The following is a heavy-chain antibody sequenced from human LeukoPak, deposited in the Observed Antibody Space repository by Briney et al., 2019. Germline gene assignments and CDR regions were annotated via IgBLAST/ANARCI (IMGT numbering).Heavy chain of an antibody. Sequence: GGSLRLSCAASGFTFSSYAMSWVRQAPGKGLEWVSAISGSGGSTYYADSVKGRFTISSDNSKNTLYLQMNSLRAEDTAVYYCAKDLVQASWFGELLSHWVDPWGQGTLVTVSS. CDR3: AKDLVQASWFGELLSHWVDP. J-gene: IGHJ5*02. CDR1: GFTFSSYA. V-gene: IGHV3-23*01. D-gene: IGHD3-10*01. CDR2: ISGSGGST.